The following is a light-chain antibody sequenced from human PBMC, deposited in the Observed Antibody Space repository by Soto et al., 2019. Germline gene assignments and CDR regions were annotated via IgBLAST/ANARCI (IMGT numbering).Light chain of an antibody. V-gene: IGLV4-60*03. J-gene: IGLJ3*02. CDR1: GGHTTYA. Sequence: QLVLTQSPSASASLGASVKLTCTVTGGHTTYAIAWHQQQPDKAPRYLMKLEGSGNYNKGSGVPDRFSGSSSGADRYLTISNLQSEDEADYYCETWDSNIGVFGEGTKLTVL. CDR2: LEGSGNY. CDR3: ETWDSNIGV.